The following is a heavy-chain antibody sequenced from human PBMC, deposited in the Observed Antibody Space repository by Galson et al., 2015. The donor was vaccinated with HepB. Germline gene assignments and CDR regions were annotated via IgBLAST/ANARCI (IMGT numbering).Heavy chain of an antibody. CDR3: AREAHIAVAAFDS. CDR1: GFTFTDFG. J-gene: IGHJ4*02. D-gene: IGHD2-21*01. Sequence: SLRLSCAASGFTFTDFGMHWVRQASGKGLEWVALIWFDGTNQYYADSVKGRFTISRDNSKNTLYLQMNSLRAEDTAVYYCAREAHIAVAAFDSWGQGTLVTVSS. CDR2: IWFDGTNQ. V-gene: IGHV3-33*01.